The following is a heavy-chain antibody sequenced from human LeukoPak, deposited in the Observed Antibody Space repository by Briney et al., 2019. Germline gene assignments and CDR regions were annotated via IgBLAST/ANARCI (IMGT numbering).Heavy chain of an antibody. CDR3: ASKVVITQYYFDY. D-gene: IGHD3-22*01. J-gene: IGHJ4*02. V-gene: IGHV4-39*01. CDR2: IYYSGST. Sequence: SETLSLTCTVSGGSLSGHYWGWIRQPPGKGLEWIGSIYYSGSTYYNPSLKSRVTISVDTSKNQFSLKLSSVTAAYTAVYYCASKVVITQYYFDYWGQGTLVTVSS. CDR1: GGSLSGHY.